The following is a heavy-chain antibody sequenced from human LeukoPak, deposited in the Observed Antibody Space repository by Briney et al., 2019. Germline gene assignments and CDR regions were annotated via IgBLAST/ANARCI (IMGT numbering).Heavy chain of an antibody. V-gene: IGHV3-21*01. Sequence: PGGSLRLSCAASGFTFSSYSMNWVRQAPGKGLEWVSSISSSSSYIYYADSVKGRFTISRDNAKNSLYLQMNNLRAEDTAVYYCASSLAVIIGSQGGDYWGQGTLVTVSS. D-gene: IGHD1-26*01. CDR2: ISSSSSYI. J-gene: IGHJ4*02. CDR3: ASSLAVIIGSQGGDY. CDR1: GFTFSSYS.